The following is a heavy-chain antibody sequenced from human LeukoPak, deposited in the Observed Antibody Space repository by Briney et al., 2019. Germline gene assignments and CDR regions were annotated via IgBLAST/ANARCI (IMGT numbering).Heavy chain of an antibody. V-gene: IGHV4-61*02. CDR3: ARGAVTTYRFRVHWYFDL. CDR1: GGSISSGSYY. D-gene: IGHD4-17*01. J-gene: IGHJ2*01. CDR2: IYTSGST. Sequence: SETLSLTCTVSGGSISSGSYYWSWIRQPAGKGLEWIGRIYTSGSTNYNPSLKSRVTISVDTSKNQFSLKLSSVTAADTAVYYCARGAVTTYRFRVHWYFDLWGRGTLVTVSS.